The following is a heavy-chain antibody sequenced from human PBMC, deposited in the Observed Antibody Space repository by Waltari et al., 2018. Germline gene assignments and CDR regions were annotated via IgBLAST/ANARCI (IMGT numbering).Heavy chain of an antibody. D-gene: IGHD2-2*03. Sequence: VQLVESGGGVVQPARSLRLSCAASGFTFINYGVNQVRQAPGKGLGWLASISYAGSDKYATDSGRGRFTISRDNSKKTLYLQMNSLGVEDTAVYSCAKETLDLIDYWGQGTLVTVSS. CDR2: ISYAGSDK. CDR1: GFTFINYG. CDR3: AKETLDLIDY. J-gene: IGHJ4*02. V-gene: IGHV3-30*18.